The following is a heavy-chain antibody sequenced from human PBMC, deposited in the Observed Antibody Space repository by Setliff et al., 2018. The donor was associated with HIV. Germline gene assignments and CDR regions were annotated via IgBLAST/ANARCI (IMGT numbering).Heavy chain of an antibody. CDR3: ARVGHGGYDYRIIQYYFDY. CDR1: GDTFTGHA. V-gene: IGHV1-69*05. CDR2: IIPITGTI. Sequence: ASVKVSCKISGDTFTGHAIVWVRQAPGQGLEWMGGIIPITGTIHFAQKFQDRITVTKDESTGTVYMELSSLRSEDTAVYYCARVGHGGYDYRIIQYYFDYWGQGTLVTVSS. J-gene: IGHJ4*02. D-gene: IGHD5-12*01.